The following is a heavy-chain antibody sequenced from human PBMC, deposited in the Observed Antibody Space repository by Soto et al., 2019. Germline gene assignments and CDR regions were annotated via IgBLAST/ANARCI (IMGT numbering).Heavy chain of an antibody. Sequence: GGSLRLSCAASGFTFSSYGMHWVRQAPGKGLEWVAVISYDGSNKYYADSVKGRFTISRDNSKNTLYLQMNSLRAEDTAVYYCAKDRRGNYYGSGSYYYYYGMDVWGQGTTVTVSS. V-gene: IGHV3-30*18. J-gene: IGHJ6*02. CDR3: AKDRRGNYYGSGSYYYYYGMDV. CDR1: GFTFSSYG. CDR2: ISYDGSNK. D-gene: IGHD3-10*01.